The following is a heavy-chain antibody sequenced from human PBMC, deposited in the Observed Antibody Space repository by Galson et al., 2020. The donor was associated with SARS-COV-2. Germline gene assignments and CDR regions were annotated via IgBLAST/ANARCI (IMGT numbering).Heavy chain of an antibody. V-gene: IGHV3-53*01. CDR1: GFTVSSNY. Sequence: RGSLRLSCAASGFTVSSNYMSWVRQAPGKGLEWVSVIYSGGSTYYADSVKGRFTISRDNSKNTLYLQMNSLRAEDTAVYYCAREGIAVAAGATDAFDIWGQGTMVTVSS. CDR2: IYSGGST. CDR3: AREGIAVAAGATDAFDI. J-gene: IGHJ3*02. D-gene: IGHD6-19*01.